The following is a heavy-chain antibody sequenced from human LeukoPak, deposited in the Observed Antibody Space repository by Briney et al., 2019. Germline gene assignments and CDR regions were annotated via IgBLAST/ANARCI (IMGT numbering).Heavy chain of an antibody. CDR1: GFTFSSYA. J-gene: IGHJ5*02. Sequence: GGSLRLSCAASGFTFSSYAMHWVRQAPGKGLEWVAVISYDGSNKYYADSVKGRFTISRDNSKNTLYLQMNSLRAEDTAVYYCALDRSISGGWFDPWGQGTLVTVSS. V-gene: IGHV3-30-3*01. CDR2: ISYDGSNK. CDR3: ALDRSISGGWFDP. D-gene: IGHD1-26*01.